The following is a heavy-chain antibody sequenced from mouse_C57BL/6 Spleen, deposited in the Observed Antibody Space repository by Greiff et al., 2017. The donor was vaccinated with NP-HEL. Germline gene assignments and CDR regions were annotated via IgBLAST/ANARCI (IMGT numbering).Heavy chain of an antibody. D-gene: IGHD1-2*01. CDR3: ARSRLLRQFAY. CDR1: GYTFTDYN. V-gene: IGHV1-22*01. CDR2: INPNNGGT. Sequence: VQLQQSGPELVKPGASVKMSCKASGYTFTDYNMHWVKQSHGKSLEWIGYINPNNGGTSYNQKFKGKATLTVNKSSSTAYMKLRSLTSEDSAVYYCARSRLLRQFAYWGQGTLVTVSA. J-gene: IGHJ3*01.